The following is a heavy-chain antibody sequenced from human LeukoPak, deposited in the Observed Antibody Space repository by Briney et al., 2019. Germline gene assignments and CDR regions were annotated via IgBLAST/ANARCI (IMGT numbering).Heavy chain of an antibody. J-gene: IGHJ6*02. D-gene: IGHD2-21*01. Sequence: ASVTVSCKASGYTFTSYDINWLRQATGQGLELMGWVNPNSGHAGTPQKFQGRGTMTMYTSISTAYMELSSLTSEDTAVYYCARGILEGVDVWGQGTAVTVSS. CDR1: GYTFTSYD. CDR2: VNPNSGHA. CDR3: ARGILEGVDV. V-gene: IGHV1-8*01.